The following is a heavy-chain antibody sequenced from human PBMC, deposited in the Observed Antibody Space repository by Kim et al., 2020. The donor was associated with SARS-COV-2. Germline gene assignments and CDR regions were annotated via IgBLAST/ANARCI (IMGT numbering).Heavy chain of an antibody. V-gene: IGHV4-59*12. CDR2: IFHDGKT. CDR1: SASISSAF. CDR3: VRGGGLYDS. D-gene: IGHD3-10*01. J-gene: IGHJ4*02. Sequence: SETLSLTCTVSSASISSAFWSWIRQPPGKSLEWIGYIFHDGKTNYNPSLQSRVTVSVDTSKNQFSLNLSSVTAADTAVYYCVRGGGLYDSWGQGTLVTVSS.